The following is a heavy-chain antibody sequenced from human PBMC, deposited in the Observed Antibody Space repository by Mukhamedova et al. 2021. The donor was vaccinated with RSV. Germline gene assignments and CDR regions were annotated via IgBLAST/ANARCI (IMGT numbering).Heavy chain of an antibody. CDR3: ARGYGMEV. CDR2: IYYSGST. J-gene: IGHJ6*02. V-gene: IGHV4-59*01. Sequence: GLEWIGYIYYSGSTNYNPSLKSRVTISVDTSKNQFSLKLSSVTAADTAVHYCARGYGMEVWGQGTTVTVSS.